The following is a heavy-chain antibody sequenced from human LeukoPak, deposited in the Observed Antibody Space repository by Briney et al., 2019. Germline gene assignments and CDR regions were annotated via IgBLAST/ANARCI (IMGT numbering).Heavy chain of an antibody. D-gene: IGHD2-2*01. CDR2: INAGNGNT. CDR1: GYTFTTYA. Sequence: ASVKVSCKASGYTFTTYAIHWVRQAPGQRLEWMGWINAGNGNTKYSQKLQGRVTITRGTSASTAYMQLSSLRSEDTAVYYCARTPSCSSTSCYEAWFDPWGQGTLVTVSS. V-gene: IGHV1-3*01. CDR3: ARTPSCSSTSCYEAWFDP. J-gene: IGHJ5*02.